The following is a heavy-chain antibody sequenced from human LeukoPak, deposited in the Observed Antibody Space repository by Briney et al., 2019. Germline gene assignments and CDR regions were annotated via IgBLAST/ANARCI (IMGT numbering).Heavy chain of an antibody. CDR3: VRVSYYYDSSGYDY. J-gene: IGHJ4*02. V-gene: IGHV3-9*01. D-gene: IGHD3-22*01. CDR2: ISWNSGSI. Sequence: PGGSLRLSCAASGFTFDDYAMHWVRQAPGKGLEWVSGISWNSGSIGCADSVKGRFTISRDNAKNSLYLQMNSLRAEDTALYYCVRVSYYYDSSGYDYWGQGTLVTVSS. CDR1: GFTFDDYA.